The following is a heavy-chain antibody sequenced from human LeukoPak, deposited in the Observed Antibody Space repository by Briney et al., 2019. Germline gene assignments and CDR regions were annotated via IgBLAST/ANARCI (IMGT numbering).Heavy chain of an antibody. J-gene: IGHJ4*02. CDR2: INPSGGSS. CDR1: GYTFTSYY. Sequence: ASVKVSCKASGYTFTSYYIHCVRQAPGQGLEWMGIINPSGGSSSYAQKFQDRVTMTRDTSTSTVYMEQSSLRSEDTAVYYCARGIAADYWGQGTLVTVSS. D-gene: IGHD6-13*01. CDR3: ARGIAADY. V-gene: IGHV1-46*01.